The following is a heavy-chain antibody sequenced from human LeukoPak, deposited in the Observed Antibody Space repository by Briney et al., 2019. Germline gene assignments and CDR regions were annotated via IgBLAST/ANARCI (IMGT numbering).Heavy chain of an antibody. CDR1: GFTVSSNY. J-gene: IGHJ2*01. CDR2: IYSAGRT. CDR3: AREDSQGNWYFDL. Sequence: GGSLRLSCAASGFTVSSNYMSWVRQAPGKGLEWVSVIYSAGRTYYADSVKGRFTISRHHSENTLYLQMNSLRAGDTAVYYCAREDSQGNWYFDLWGRGTLVTVSS. V-gene: IGHV3-53*04. D-gene: IGHD3-10*01.